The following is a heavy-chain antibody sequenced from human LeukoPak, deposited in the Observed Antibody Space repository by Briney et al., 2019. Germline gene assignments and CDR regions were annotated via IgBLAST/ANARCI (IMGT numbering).Heavy chain of an antibody. Sequence: SETLSLTCTVPGGSISSYYWSWIRQPPGKGLEWIGYIYYSGSTNYNPSLKSRVTISVDTSKNQFSLKLSSVTAADTAVYYCARSTSRMGLFDPWGQGTLVTVSS. D-gene: IGHD2-8*01. J-gene: IGHJ5*02. CDR2: IYYSGST. V-gene: IGHV4-59*01. CDR3: ARSTSRMGLFDP. CDR1: GGSISSYY.